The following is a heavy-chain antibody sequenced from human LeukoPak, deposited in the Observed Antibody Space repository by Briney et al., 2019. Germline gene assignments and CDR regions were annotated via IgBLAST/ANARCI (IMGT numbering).Heavy chain of an antibody. CDR3: ARDLGVCSGGTCYPVYDY. V-gene: IGHV3-7*01. Sequence: GGSLRLSCAASGIIVSRYWMIWVRQAPGKGLEWVADIKEDGSEKHYVDSVKGRFTISRDNAENSLYLQMNSLRAEDTAIYYCARDLGVCSGGTCYPVYDYWGQGIPVTVSS. CDR2: IKEDGSEK. J-gene: IGHJ4*02. D-gene: IGHD2-15*01. CDR1: GIIVSRYW.